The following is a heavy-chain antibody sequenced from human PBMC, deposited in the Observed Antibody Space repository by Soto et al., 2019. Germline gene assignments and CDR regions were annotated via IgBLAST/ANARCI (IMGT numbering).Heavy chain of an antibody. CDR1: GYTFTSYG. J-gene: IGHJ6*02. D-gene: IGHD1-26*01. CDR2: ISAYNGNT. CDR3: PRDKRGSYHSYCYYCGMDV. Sequence: QVQLVQSGAEVKKPGASVKVSCKASGYTFTSYGISWVRQAPGQGLEWMGWISAYNGNTNYAQKLQGRVTMTTDTSTSTAYMELRSLRSDDTAVYYCPRDKRGSYHSYCYYCGMDVWGQGTTVTVAS. V-gene: IGHV1-18*01.